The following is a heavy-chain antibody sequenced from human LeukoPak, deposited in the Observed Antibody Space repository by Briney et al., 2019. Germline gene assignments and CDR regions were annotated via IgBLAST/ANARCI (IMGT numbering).Heavy chain of an antibody. CDR2: ISGSGTNT. V-gene: IGHV3-23*01. CDR1: GFTFSSYG. J-gene: IGHJ4*02. D-gene: IGHD3-22*01. CDR3: AKASAMIVVVSKYFDY. Sequence: PGGSLRLSCAASGFTFSSYGMSWVRQAPGKGLEWVSGISGSGTNTNYADSVKGRFTISRDNSKNTLYLQMNSLRAEDTAVYYCAKASAMIVVVSKYFDYWGQGTLVTVSS.